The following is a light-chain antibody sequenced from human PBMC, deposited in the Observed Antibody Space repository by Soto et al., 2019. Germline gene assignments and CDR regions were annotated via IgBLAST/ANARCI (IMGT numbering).Light chain of an antibody. CDR1: QSISSY. J-gene: IGKJ4*01. V-gene: IGKV1-39*01. CDR2: AAS. Sequence: DIPMTQSPSSLSASIGDRVTITCRASQSISSYLNWYQHSPGKAPKLLIYAASSLQPGVPSRFSGSGSGTDFTLTISRPQPEDFAAYSCQQSYSTRLTFGGGTKVEIK. CDR3: QQSYSTRLT.